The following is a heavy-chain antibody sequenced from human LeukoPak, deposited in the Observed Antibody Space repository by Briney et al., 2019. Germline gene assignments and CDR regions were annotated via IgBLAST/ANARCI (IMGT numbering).Heavy chain of an antibody. V-gene: IGHV4-39*01. J-gene: IGHJ4*02. CDR3: ARHLDGVAGVYFDY. Sequence: SETLSLTCTVSGGSISSSSYYWGWIRQPPGKGLEWIGSIYYSGSTYYNPSLKSRVTISVDTSNNQFSLKLSSVTAADTAVYYCARHLDGVAGVYFDYWGQGTLVTVSS. CDR2: IYYSGST. CDR1: GGSISSSSYY. D-gene: IGHD6-19*01.